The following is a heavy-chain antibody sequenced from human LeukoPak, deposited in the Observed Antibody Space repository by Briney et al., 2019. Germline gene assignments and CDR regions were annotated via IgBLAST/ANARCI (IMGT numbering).Heavy chain of an antibody. D-gene: IGHD3-10*01. CDR3: AKAPGGLPDY. V-gene: IGHV3-74*01. CDR2: ISGDGRGT. Sequence: PGGSLRLSCAASGFIFTDYWMHWVRQGPGKELVWVARISGDGRGTTYADSVKGRFTISRDNAKSTAFLQMKSLRAEDTGIYYCAKAPGGLPDYWGQGTLVTVSS. J-gene: IGHJ4*02. CDR1: GFIFTDYW.